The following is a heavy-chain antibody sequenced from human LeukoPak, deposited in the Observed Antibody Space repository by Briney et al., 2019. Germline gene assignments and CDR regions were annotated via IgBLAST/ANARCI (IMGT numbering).Heavy chain of an antibody. CDR2: ISHSGST. D-gene: IGHD2-21*02. Sequence: SETLSLTCAVYGGSFSGYYWSWIRQPPGKGLEWIGEISHSGSTNYNPSLKSRVTISVDTSKNQFSLKLSSVTAADTAVYYCARGRVTYDYWGQGPLVTASS. V-gene: IGHV4-34*01. J-gene: IGHJ4*02. CDR1: GGSFSGYY. CDR3: ARGRVTYDY.